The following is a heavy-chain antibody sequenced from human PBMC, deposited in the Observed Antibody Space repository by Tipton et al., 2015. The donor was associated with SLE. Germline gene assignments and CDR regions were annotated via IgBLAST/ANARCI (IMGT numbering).Heavy chain of an antibody. CDR1: GGSISNGETY. J-gene: IGHJ4*02. D-gene: IGHD3-3*01. Sequence: LRLSCTVSGGSISNGETYWNWIRQHPGKGLEWIAYIFYTGTTYYNPSLKSRVTISVDTSKNQFSLKLSSVTAADTAVYYCARLSMDYDFWSGYCLFDYWGQGTLVTVSS. CDR2: IFYTGTT. CDR3: ARLSMDYDFWSGYCLFDY. V-gene: IGHV4-31*02.